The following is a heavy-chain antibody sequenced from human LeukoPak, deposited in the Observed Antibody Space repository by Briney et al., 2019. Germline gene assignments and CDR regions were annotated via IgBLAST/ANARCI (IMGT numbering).Heavy chain of an antibody. Sequence: SETLSVTCTVSRGSISGYSWSWIRQSPGGGLEWIGYIYYSGDTAYTPSLRSRVTLSVDTSKNQFSLQLRSVTTADTAVYYCVRGPYGASISKWFDPWGQGTQVIVSP. CDR3: VRGPYGASISKWFDP. J-gene: IGHJ5*02. D-gene: IGHD4/OR15-4a*01. CDR2: IYYSGDT. CDR1: RGSISGYS. V-gene: IGHV4-59*01.